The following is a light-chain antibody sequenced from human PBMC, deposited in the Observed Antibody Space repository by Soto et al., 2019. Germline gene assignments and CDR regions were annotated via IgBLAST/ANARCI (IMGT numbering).Light chain of an antibody. CDR3: QQSYSTLGT. CDR2: AAS. Sequence: DIPLTQSPSTLSASVGDRVTITCRASQRIATWLAWYQHQPGSAPKLLIYAASTLQSGVPSRFSGSGSGTDFTLTISSLQPDNFATYYCQQSYSTLGTFGQGTKVDIK. CDR1: QRIATW. J-gene: IGKJ1*01. V-gene: IGKV1-39*01.